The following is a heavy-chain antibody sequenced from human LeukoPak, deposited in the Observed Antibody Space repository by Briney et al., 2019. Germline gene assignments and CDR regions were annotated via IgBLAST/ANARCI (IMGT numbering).Heavy chain of an antibody. Sequence: PSETLSLTCTVSGGSISSYYWSWIRQPPGQGLXXXXXIYYSGSTNYNPSLKSRVTISVDTSKNQFSLKLSSVTAAGTAVYYCARGQALYYDILTGYPLFDYWGQGTLVTVSS. CDR1: GGSISSYY. D-gene: IGHD3-9*01. V-gene: IGHV4-59*01. CDR3: ARGQALYYDILTGYPLFDY. CDR2: IYYSGST. J-gene: IGHJ4*02.